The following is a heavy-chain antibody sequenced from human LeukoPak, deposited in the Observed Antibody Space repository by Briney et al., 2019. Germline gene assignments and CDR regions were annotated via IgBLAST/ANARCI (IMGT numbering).Heavy chain of an antibody. D-gene: IGHD3-22*01. J-gene: IGHJ3*02. CDR1: GYTFTSYG. V-gene: IGHV1-18*01. CDR3: ARDSRDYYDSSGYGARAFDI. Sequence: ASVKVSCKASGYTFTSYGISWVRQAPGQGLEWMGWISAYNGNTNYAQILQGRVTMTTDTSTSTAYMELRSLRSDDTAVYYCARDSRDYYDSSGYGARAFDIWGQGTMDTVSS. CDR2: ISAYNGNT.